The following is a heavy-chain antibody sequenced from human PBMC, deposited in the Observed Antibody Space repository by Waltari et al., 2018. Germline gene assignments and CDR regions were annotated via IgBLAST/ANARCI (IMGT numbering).Heavy chain of an antibody. D-gene: IGHD6-13*01. CDR3: AKDQELFAPTAATDY. Sequence: EVQLLESGGGLVQPGGSLRLSCAASGFTFSSYAMSWVRQAPGKGLEWVSTIRGSGDATYYADSVKGRFTISRDNSRDTLFLQMNSLRAADTALYYCAKDQELFAPTAATDYWGQGTLVTVSS. J-gene: IGHJ4*02. CDR1: GFTFSSYA. CDR2: IRGSGDAT. V-gene: IGHV3-23*01.